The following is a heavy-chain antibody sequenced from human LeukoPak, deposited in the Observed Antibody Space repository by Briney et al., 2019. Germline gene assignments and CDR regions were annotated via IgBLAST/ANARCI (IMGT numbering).Heavy chain of an antibody. J-gene: IGHJ6*02. D-gene: IGHD6-13*01. Sequence: GGSLRLSCAASGFTVSSNYMSWVRQAPGKGLEWVSVIYSGGSTYYADSVKGRFTISRDNSKNTLYLQMNSLRAEDTAVYYCAGAFPAGYSSSWYNYYYGMDVWGQGTTVTVSS. V-gene: IGHV3-66*01. CDR3: AGAFPAGYSSSWYNYYYGMDV. CDR2: IYSGGST. CDR1: GFTVSSNY.